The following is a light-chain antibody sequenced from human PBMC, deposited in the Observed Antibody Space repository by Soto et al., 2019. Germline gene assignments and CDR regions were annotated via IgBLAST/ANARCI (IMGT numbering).Light chain of an antibody. V-gene: IGKV3-20*01. CDR2: GAS. Sequence: EIVLTQSPGTLSLSPGERATLSCRASQSVSSSYLAWYQQKPGQAPRLLIYGASSRATGIPDRFSGSGSGTDFPLTISRLEPEDFAVYYCQQYGSSSPVTFGPGTKVDIK. CDR3: QQYGSSSPVT. CDR1: QSVSSSY. J-gene: IGKJ3*01.